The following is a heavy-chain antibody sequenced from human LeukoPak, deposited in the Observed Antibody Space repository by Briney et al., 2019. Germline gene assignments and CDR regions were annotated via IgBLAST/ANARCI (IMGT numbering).Heavy chain of an antibody. CDR1: GFTFSSYG. D-gene: IGHD6-13*01. V-gene: IGHV3-23*01. CDR3: ARDLMGIAYRGAFYY. Sequence: GGTLRLSCAASGFTFSSYGMSWVRQAPGKGLEWVSAISGSGGSTYYADSVKGRFTISRDNAKNSLYLQMNSLRAEDTAVYYCARDLMGIAYRGAFYYWGQGTLVTVSS. J-gene: IGHJ4*02. CDR2: ISGSGGST.